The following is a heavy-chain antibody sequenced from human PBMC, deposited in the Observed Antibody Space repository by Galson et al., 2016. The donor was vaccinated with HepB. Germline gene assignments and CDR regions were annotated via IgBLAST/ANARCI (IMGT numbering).Heavy chain of an antibody. D-gene: IGHD3-16*01. J-gene: IGHJ5*02. V-gene: IGHV3-9*01. CDR1: GFTFGKYA. Sequence: SLRLSCAGSGFTFGKYAMHWVRQAPGKGLEWVSGISWNSETIGYADSVKGRFTTPRDNAENSVYLQLNSLRAEDTALYYCAARLGESLESWGQGTQVTVSS. CDR2: ISWNSETI. CDR3: AARLGESLES.